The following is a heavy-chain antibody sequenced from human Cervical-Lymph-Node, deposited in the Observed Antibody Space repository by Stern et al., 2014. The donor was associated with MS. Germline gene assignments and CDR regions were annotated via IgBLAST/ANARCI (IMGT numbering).Heavy chain of an antibody. J-gene: IGHJ6*02. CDR1: GYTFTGYY. V-gene: IGHV1-2*02. CDR3: ARTTGYSSSWYANYYYYGMDV. CDR2: INPNSGGT. D-gene: IGHD6-13*01. Sequence: VQLVESGAEVKKPGASVKVSCKASGYTFTGYYMHWVRQAPGQGLEWMGWINPNSGGTNYAQKFQGRVTMTRDTSISTAYMELSRLRSDDTAVYYCARTTGYSSSWYANYYYYGMDVWGQGTTVTVSS.